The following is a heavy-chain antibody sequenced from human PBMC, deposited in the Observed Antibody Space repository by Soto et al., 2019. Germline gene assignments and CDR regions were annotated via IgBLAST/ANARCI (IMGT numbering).Heavy chain of an antibody. CDR1: GASIITDNW. D-gene: IGHD3-10*01. CDR3: ARASASSKLRGVVIN. Sequence: QVQLQESGPGLVQPSGTLSLTCALSGASIITDNWWSWVRQPPGKEMEWIGEIYHSGNTNFNPSVKSRVTISVDTSKNQFSLTVSSVTAADTAIYYCARASASSKLRGVVINWGQVTLVTVSS. J-gene: IGHJ4*02. V-gene: IGHV4-4*02. CDR2: IYHSGNT.